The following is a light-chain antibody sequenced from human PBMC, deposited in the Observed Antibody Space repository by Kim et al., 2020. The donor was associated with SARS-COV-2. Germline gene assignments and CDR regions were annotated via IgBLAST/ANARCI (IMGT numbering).Light chain of an antibody. CDR2: QDT. CDR1: KLGDKY. J-gene: IGLJ2*01. V-gene: IGLV3-1*01. Sequence: SYELTQPPSVSVSPGQTASITCSGDKLGDKYACCYQQKPGQSPVLVIYQDTNRPSGIPERFSGSNSGNTATLTISGTQAVDEADYYCQAWDSSAVVFGGGTQLTVL. CDR3: QAWDSSAVV.